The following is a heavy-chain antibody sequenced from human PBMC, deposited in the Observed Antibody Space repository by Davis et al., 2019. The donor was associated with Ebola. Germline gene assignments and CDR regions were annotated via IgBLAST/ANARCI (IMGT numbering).Heavy chain of an antibody. J-gene: IGHJ4*02. V-gene: IGHV3-23*01. CDR3: AKDLDERSGYDSVYFDY. CDR1: GFIFSSYA. Sequence: LSLTCVASGFIFSSYAMSWVRQAPGKGLEWVSAISSSGGSTYYADSVKGRFTISRDNSKNTLYLQMNSLRAEDTAVYYCAKDLDERSGYDSVYFDYWGQGTLVTVSS. D-gene: IGHD5-12*01. CDR2: ISSSGGST.